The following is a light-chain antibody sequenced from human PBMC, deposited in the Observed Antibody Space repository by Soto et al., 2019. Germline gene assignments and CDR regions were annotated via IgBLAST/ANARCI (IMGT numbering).Light chain of an antibody. V-gene: IGKV1-5*03. CDR2: KAC. Sequence: DIQMTQSPSTLSASVGDRVTLTCRASQSISTWLAWYQQKPGKAPNLLIYKACSLESGVPSRFSGSGSGTEFTLTISSLQPDDFATYYCQQYNSYSRTFGQGTKVEIK. CDR3: QQYNSYSRT. J-gene: IGKJ1*01. CDR1: QSISTW.